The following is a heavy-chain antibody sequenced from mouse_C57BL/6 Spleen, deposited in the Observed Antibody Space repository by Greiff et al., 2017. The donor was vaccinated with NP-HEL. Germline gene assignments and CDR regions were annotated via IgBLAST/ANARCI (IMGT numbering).Heavy chain of an antibody. V-gene: IGHV6-3*01. Sequence: EVHLVESGGGLVQPGGSMKLSCVASGFTFSNYWMNWVRQSPEKGLEWVAQIRFKSDNYATNYAVSVKGRFTISIDDSKSSVYLQMNNLRAEDTGIYYCTKRLAYWGQGTLVTVSA. CDR2: IRFKSDNYAT. CDR3: TKRLAY. J-gene: IGHJ3*01. CDR1: GFTFSNYW.